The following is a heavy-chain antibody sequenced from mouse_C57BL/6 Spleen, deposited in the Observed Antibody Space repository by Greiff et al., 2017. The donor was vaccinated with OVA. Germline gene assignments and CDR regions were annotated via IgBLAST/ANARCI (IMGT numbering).Heavy chain of an antibody. CDR1: GFTFSDYY. D-gene: IGHD1-1*02. J-gene: IGHJ2*01. CDR2: ISNGGGST. CDR3: ARQRGGYYFDY. Sequence: EVQVVESGGGLVQPGGSLKLSCAASGFTFSDYYMYWVRQTPEKRLEWVAYISNGGGSTYYPDTVKGRFTISRDNAKNTLYLQMSRLKSEDTAMYYCARQRGGYYFDYWGQGTTLTVSS. V-gene: IGHV5-12*01.